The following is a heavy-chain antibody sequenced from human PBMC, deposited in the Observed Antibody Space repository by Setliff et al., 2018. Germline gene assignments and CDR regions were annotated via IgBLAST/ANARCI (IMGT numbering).Heavy chain of an antibody. V-gene: IGHV4-34*01. CDR1: GGSFSGYY. J-gene: IGHJ5*02. Sequence: SETLSLTCEVHGGSFSGYYWTWIRQPPGKGLEWIGEINYRGNTNYSPSLESRVTISVDTSKNQFSLKLSSVTAADTAVYYCARAHTWSLPNDNSGYPGWFDPWGQGTLVTVSS. CDR3: ARAHTWSLPNDNSGYPGWFDP. CDR2: INYRGNT. D-gene: IGHD3-22*01.